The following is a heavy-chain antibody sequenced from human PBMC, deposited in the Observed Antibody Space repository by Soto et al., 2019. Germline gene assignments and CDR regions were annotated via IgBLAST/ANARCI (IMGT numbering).Heavy chain of an antibody. CDR2: IYHSGST. J-gene: IGHJ4*02. V-gene: IGHV4-38-2*01. Sequence: PSETLSLTCAVSGYSISSGYYWGWIRQPPGKGLEWIGSIYHSGSTYYNPSLKSRVTISVDTSKNQFSLKLSSVTAADTAVYYCARARLHSVFFDYWGQGTLVTVSS. CDR1: GYSISSGYY. CDR3: ARARLHSVFFDY. D-gene: IGHD4-4*01.